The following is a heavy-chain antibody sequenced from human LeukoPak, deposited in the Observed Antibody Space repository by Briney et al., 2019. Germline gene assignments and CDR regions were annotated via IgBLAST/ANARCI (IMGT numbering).Heavy chain of an antibody. CDR2: ISHIGST. V-gene: IGHV4-59*11. D-gene: IGHD1-14*01. J-gene: IGHJ3*02. CDR3: ARDRISINALDM. CDR1: GDSITGHY. Sequence: SETLSLTCSVSGDSITGHYLTWIRQPPGKGLEWIGYISHIGSTNYNPSLKSRVTISVDTSKNQFSLKLTSVTAADTALYYCARDRISINALDMWGQGTMVTVSS.